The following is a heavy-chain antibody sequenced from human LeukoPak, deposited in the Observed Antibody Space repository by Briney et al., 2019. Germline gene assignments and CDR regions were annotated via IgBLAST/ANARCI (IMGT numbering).Heavy chain of an antibody. Sequence: ASVKVSCKISGYTLSVLSIHWDRQAPGEGLEWVGGIDPQSGNTVYAQSLRGRATITEDTFEDTAYMELSSLTSEDTAVYFCATHLARSYYYFDFWGQGTLLTVSS. J-gene: IGHJ4*02. CDR3: ATHLARSYYYFDF. CDR1: GYTLSVLS. D-gene: IGHD3-10*01. CDR2: IDPQSGNT. V-gene: IGHV1-24*01.